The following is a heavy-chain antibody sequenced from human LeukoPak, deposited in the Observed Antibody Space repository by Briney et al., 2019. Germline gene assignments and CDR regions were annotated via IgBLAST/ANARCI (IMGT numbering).Heavy chain of an antibody. D-gene: IGHD3-22*01. J-gene: IGHJ5*02. CDR3: ARGSDYYDSLRFDP. V-gene: IGHV1-69*13. CDR2: IIPIFGTA. Sequence: SVKVSCKASGGTFSSYAISWVRQAPGQGLEWMGGIIPIFGTANYAQKFQGRVTITADESTSTAYMELSSLRSEDTAVHYCARGSDYYDSLRFDPWGQGTLVTVSS. CDR1: GGTFSSYA.